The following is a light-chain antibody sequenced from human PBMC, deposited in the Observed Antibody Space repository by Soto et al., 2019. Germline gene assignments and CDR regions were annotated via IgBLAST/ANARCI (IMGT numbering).Light chain of an antibody. Sequence: EIVMTQSPATLSVSPGERATLSCRASQSVSNILAWYQQKPGQAPRLLIYGASTRAAGIPARFSGSGSGTEFTLTISSLQSEDSAVYYCQQYNNWPPGTFGPGTKLEF. V-gene: IGKV3-15*01. CDR1: QSVSNI. J-gene: IGKJ2*02. CDR3: QQYNNWPPGT. CDR2: GAS.